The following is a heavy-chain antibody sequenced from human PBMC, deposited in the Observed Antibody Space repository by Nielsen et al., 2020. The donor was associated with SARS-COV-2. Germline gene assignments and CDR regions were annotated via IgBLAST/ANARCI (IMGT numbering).Heavy chain of an antibody. CDR3: AKRVWAYDFWSGYDFDY. CDR1: GFSFSNFG. J-gene: IGHJ4*02. Sequence: GGSLRLSCAASGFSFSNFGMHWVRQAPGKGLEWVSAISGSGGSTYYADSVKGRFTISRDNSKNTLYLQMNSLRAEDTAVYYCAKRVWAYDFWSGYDFDYWGQGTLVTVSS. CDR2: ISGSGGST. V-gene: IGHV3-23*01. D-gene: IGHD3-3*01.